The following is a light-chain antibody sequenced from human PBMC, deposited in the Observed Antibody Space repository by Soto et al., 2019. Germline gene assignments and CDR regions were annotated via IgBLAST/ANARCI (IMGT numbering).Light chain of an antibody. J-gene: IGLJ3*02. Sequence: QSVLTQPRSVSGSPGQSVTISCTGTSSDVGGYNYVSWYQQHPGKAPKLMIYDVSKRPSGVPDRFSGSKSGNTAFLTISGLQAEDEADYYCCSYAGSYVWVFGGGTKLTVL. V-gene: IGLV2-11*01. CDR1: SSDVGGYNY. CDR3: CSYAGSYVWV. CDR2: DVS.